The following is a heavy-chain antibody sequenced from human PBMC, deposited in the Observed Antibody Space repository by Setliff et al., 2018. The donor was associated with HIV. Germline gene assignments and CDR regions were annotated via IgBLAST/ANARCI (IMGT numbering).Heavy chain of an antibody. CDR3: VRGEYYDVSAIYHDDR. Sequence: SETLSLTCTVSGASISDYYWSWIRQPAGKGLEWIGEAIHSGITYNPSLRSRVTISLETSKNQFSLNLTSVTAADTAVYYCVRGEYYDVSAIYHDDRWGQGTRVTVSS. CDR2: AIHSGIT. J-gene: IGHJ4*02. V-gene: IGHV4-34*01. D-gene: IGHD3-16*01. CDR1: GASISDYY.